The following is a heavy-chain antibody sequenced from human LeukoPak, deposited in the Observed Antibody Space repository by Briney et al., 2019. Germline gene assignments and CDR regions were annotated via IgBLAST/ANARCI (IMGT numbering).Heavy chain of an antibody. Sequence: GASVKVSCKASGYTFTGYYMHWVRQAPGQGLEWMGWINPNSGNTGYAQKFQGRVTMTRNTSISTAYMELSSLRSEDTAVYYCARGRAVRPYYYGSGSYYIPNDYWGQGTLVTVSS. CDR1: GYTFTGYY. V-gene: IGHV1-8*02. CDR2: INPNSGNT. CDR3: ARGRAVRPYYYGSGSYYIPNDY. D-gene: IGHD3-10*01. J-gene: IGHJ4*02.